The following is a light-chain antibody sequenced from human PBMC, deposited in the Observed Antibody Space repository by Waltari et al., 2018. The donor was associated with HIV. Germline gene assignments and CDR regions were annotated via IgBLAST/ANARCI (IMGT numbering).Light chain of an antibody. CDR1: QVISNS. Sequence: DIQMTQSPSSLSASVGDRVTITCRASQVISNSLAWYQQRPGKAPKLLVYDASRLESGVPSRSSGSGGGTDFTLTITTLQPEDFATYFCQQYYNIPRTFGQGTEVEF. J-gene: IGKJ2*01. CDR2: DAS. V-gene: IGKV1-NL1*01. CDR3: QQYYNIPRT.